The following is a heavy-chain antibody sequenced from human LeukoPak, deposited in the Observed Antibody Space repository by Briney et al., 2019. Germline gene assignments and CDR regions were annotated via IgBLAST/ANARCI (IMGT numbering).Heavy chain of an antibody. CDR3: ARGQTTLPTYYYDSSGYVAFDI. D-gene: IGHD3-22*01. CDR2: INPNSGGT. CDR1: GYTFTGYY. J-gene: IGHJ3*02. V-gene: IGHV1-2*04. Sequence: ASVKVSCKASGYTFTGYYMHWVRQAPGQGLEWMGWINPNSGGTNYAQKFQGWVTMTRDTSISTAYMELSRLRSDDTAVYYCARGQTTLPTYYYDSSGYVAFDIWGQGTMVTVSS.